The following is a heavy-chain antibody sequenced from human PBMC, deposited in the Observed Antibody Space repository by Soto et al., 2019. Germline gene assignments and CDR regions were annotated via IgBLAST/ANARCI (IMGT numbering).Heavy chain of an antibody. Sequence: ASVKVSCKTSGYTFTTYGVSWVRQAPGQGLEWMGWISAYNGNTNYAQKLQGRVTMTTDTSTSTAYMELSSLRSEDTAVYYCARDWTIFGVVIPMDVWGQGTTVTVSS. CDR3: ARDWTIFGVVIPMDV. CDR1: GYTFTTYG. CDR2: ISAYNGNT. J-gene: IGHJ6*02. D-gene: IGHD3-3*01. V-gene: IGHV1-18*04.